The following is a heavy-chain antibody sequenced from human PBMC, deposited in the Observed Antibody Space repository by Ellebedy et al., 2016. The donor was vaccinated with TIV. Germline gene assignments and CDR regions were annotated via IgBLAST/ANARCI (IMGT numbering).Heavy chain of an antibody. D-gene: IGHD3-16*02. Sequence: GGSLRLSCAASGFTFSSYSMNWVRQAPGKGLEWVSSISSSSSYIYYADSVKGRFTISRDNAKNSLYLQMNSLRAEDTAVYYCARGARLSQYYFDYWGQGTLVTVSS. CDR1: GFTFSSYS. J-gene: IGHJ4*02. CDR3: ARGARLSQYYFDY. V-gene: IGHV3-21*01. CDR2: ISSSSSYI.